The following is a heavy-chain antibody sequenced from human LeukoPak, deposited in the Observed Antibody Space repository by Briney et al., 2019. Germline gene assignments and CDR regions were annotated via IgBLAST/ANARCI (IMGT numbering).Heavy chain of an antibody. J-gene: IGHJ4*02. CDR1: GFTFSSYS. CDR3: AREGGIAAHYFDY. CDR2: ISSSSSTI. Sequence: GGSLRLSCAASGFTFSSYSMNWVRQAPGKGLEWVSYISSSSSTIYYADSVKGRFTISRDNAKNSLYLQMNSLRAEDTAVYYCAREGGIAAHYFDYWGQGTLVTVSS. V-gene: IGHV3-48*01. D-gene: IGHD6-13*01.